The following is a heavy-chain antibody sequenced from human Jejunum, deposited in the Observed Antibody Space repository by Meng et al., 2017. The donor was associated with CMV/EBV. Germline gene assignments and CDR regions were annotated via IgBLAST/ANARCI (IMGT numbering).Heavy chain of an antibody. D-gene: IGHD6-19*01. V-gene: IGHV4-39*07. J-gene: IGHJ4*02. CDR2: IDYTGTT. CDR1: GDSLSNSRHF. Sequence: QRQLQELGPGLVKPSETLSLTCTVSGDSLSNSRHFWGWIRQPPGKGLEWIANIDYTGTTYYNPSLKSRVAISRDTSKNQFSLKLNSVTAADTAVYYCARVPPSGNYRFDYWGQGTLVTVSS. CDR3: ARVPPSGNYRFDY.